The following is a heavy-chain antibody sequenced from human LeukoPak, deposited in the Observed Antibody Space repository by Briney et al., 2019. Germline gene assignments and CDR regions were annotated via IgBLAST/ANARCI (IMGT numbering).Heavy chain of an antibody. J-gene: IGHJ4*02. CDR3: TTYTVRATTSHFDY. V-gene: IGHV3-15*01. CDR2: IKSKTDGGTP. D-gene: IGHD1-26*01. Sequence: PGGSLRLSCAASGFTFSNAWMSWVRQAPGKGLEWVGRIKSKTDGGTPDYAAPVKGRFTISRDDSKNTLYLQMNSLKTEDTAVYYCTTYTVRATTSHFDYWRQGTLVTVSS. CDR1: GFTFSNAW.